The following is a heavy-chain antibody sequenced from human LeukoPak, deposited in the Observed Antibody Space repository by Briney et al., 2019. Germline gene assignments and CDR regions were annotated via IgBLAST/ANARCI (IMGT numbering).Heavy chain of an antibody. CDR3: AREGYCSGGSCYSAEYFQH. Sequence: ASVKVSCKASGYTFTSYGISWVRQAPGQGLEWVGWISAYNGNTNYAQKLQGRVTMTTDTSTGTAYMELRSLRSDDTAVYYCAREGYCSGGSCYSAEYFQHWGQGTLVTVSS. D-gene: IGHD2-15*01. V-gene: IGHV1-18*04. CDR2: ISAYNGNT. J-gene: IGHJ1*01. CDR1: GYTFTSYG.